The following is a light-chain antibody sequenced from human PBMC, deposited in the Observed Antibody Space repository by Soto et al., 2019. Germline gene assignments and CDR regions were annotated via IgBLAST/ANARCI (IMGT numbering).Light chain of an antibody. V-gene: IGKV3-15*01. J-gene: IGKJ1*01. CDR3: HQYNNWPWT. Sequence: ETVMTQSPVTLSVSPGDTATLSCRASQGVSSHLAWYQQKPGQAPRLLIYAASTRATGIAGRFSGSGSETEFTLIIRSLQSEDSALYYCHQYNNWPWTFGQGTKVEIK. CDR2: AAS. CDR1: QGVSSH.